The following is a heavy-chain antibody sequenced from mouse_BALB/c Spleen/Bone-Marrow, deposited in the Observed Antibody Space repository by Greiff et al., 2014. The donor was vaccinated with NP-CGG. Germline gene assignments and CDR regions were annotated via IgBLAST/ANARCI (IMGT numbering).Heavy chain of an antibody. D-gene: IGHD1-1*01. Sequence: EVQLQQSGAELVKPGASVKLSCTASGFNIKDTYMHWVKQGPEQGLEWIGRIDPANGNTKYDPKFQGKATITADTSSNTAYLQLKSLTSEDTAIYYCARYYYGTRYYFDYWGQGTTLTVSS. V-gene: IGHV14-3*02. CDR2: IDPANGNT. CDR3: ARYYYGTRYYFDY. J-gene: IGHJ2*01. CDR1: GFNIKDTY.